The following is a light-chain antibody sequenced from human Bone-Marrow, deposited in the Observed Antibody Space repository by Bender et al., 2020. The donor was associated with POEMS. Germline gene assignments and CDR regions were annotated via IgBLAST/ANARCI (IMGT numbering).Light chain of an antibody. CDR3: QTYDSSRSAWV. CDR2: DND. J-gene: IGLJ3*02. Sequence: QSLLTQPPSVSAAPGQKVTIFCSGSSSNIGRNFVSWYQQIPGTAPKLLIYDNDKRPSGIPDRFSGSKSGTSASLAITGLQAEDEAEYYCQTYDSSRSAWVFGGGTKLTVL. CDR1: SSNIGRNF. V-gene: IGLV1-51*01.